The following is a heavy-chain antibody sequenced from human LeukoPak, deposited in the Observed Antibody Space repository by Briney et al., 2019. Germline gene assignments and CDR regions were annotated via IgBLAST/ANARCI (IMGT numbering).Heavy chain of an antibody. CDR2: IYYSGST. Sequence: MTSETLSLTCTVSGVSISSYYWSWLRQPPGKGLEWVGYIYYSGSTNYNPSLKSRVTISVDTSKNQFSLKLSSVTAADTAVYYCARWGIAAAGYYYYMDVWGKGTTVTVSS. CDR3: ARWGIAAAGYYYYMDV. V-gene: IGHV4-59*01. CDR1: GVSISSYY. J-gene: IGHJ6*03. D-gene: IGHD6-13*01.